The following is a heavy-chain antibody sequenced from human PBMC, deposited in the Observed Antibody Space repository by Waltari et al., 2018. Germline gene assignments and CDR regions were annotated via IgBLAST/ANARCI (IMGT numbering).Heavy chain of an antibody. J-gene: IGHJ4*02. V-gene: IGHV4-39*01. CDR2: IYYSGST. CDR1: GGSISSSSYY. CDR3: ARQTGYSSGWYWGGFDY. Sequence: QLQLQESGPGLVKPSETLSLTCTVSGGSISSSSYYRGWIRQPPGKGLEWIGSIYYSGSTYYNPSLKSRVTISVDTSKNQFSLKLSSVTAADTAVYYCARQTGYSSGWYWGGFDYWGQGTLVTVSS. D-gene: IGHD6-19*01.